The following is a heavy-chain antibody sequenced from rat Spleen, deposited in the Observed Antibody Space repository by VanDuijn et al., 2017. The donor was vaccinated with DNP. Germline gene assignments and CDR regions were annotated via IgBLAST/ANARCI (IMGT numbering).Heavy chain of an antibody. CDR1: GFTFSDYN. V-gene: IGHV5-27*01. D-gene: IGHD1-11*01. CDR2: ISTGGGNT. Sequence: EVQLVESGGGSVQPGRSLKLSCAASGFTFSDYNMAWVRQAPKKGLEWVASISTGGGNTYYRDSVKGRFTISRDNAEGNLYLQMDSLKSEDTATYYCTTDPTEGPLNWLAYWGQGTLVTVSS. CDR3: TTDPTEGPLNWLAY. J-gene: IGHJ3*01.